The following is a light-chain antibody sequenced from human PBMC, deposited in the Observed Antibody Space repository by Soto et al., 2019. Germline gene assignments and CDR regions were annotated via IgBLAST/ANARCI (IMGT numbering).Light chain of an antibody. J-gene: IGKJ5*01. CDR2: AAS. Sequence: IQLTQAPSSLSASIGDRVTITCRASQGISSYLGWYQQKPGKAPRLLIYAASTLQSGVPSRFSGSGSGTDFTLTISSLQHEDFATYYCQQLNSYPITFGQGTLLEIK. CDR3: QQLNSYPIT. CDR1: QGISSY. V-gene: IGKV1-9*01.